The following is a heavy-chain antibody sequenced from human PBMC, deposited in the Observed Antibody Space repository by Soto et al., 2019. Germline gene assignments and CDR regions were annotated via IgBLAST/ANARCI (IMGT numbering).Heavy chain of an antibody. CDR1: VFTCSNYP. J-gene: IGHJ6*02. V-gene: IGHV3-21*01. D-gene: IGHD6-19*01. CDR3: ARDLKVAGANSYYYYGMDV. CDR2: ISRSSSNI. Sequence: WWSLRLSCSASVFTCSNYPMNWFRQAPGKGLEWVSSISRSSSNIYYADSVKGRFTISRDNAKNALYLHMNSLRAGDTAVYYCARDLKVAGANSYYYYGMDVWGQGTTVTVSS.